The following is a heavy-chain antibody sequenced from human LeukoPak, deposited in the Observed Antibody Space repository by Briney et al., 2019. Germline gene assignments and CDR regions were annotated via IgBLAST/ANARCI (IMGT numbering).Heavy chain of an antibody. V-gene: IGHV3-21*01. CDR2: ISSSSSYI. D-gene: IGHD4-17*01. J-gene: IGHJ4*02. CDR1: GFTFSSYT. CDR3: ARDYGDPARFLDY. Sequence: GGSLRLSCAASGFTFSSYTMNWVRQSPGKGLDWVSSISSSSSYIYYADSVKGRFTISRDNAKNSLYLQLNSLRAEDTAVYHCARDYGDPARFLDYWGQGTLVTVSS.